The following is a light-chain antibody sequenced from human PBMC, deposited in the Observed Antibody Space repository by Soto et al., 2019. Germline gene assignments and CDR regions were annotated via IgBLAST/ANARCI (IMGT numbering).Light chain of an antibody. Sequence: DVVMTQSPLFLPVSPGEPASISCRSSQTLPQTNGHNYVSWYLQKPGQSPQLLIYIDSSRASGVPDRFRASGSGTDYTLKITRVEAEDLGIYYCLQTVHYPVTFGQGTRLEIK. CDR1: QTLPQTNGHNY. CDR3: LQTVHYPVT. J-gene: IGKJ5*01. CDR2: IDS. V-gene: IGKV2-28*01.